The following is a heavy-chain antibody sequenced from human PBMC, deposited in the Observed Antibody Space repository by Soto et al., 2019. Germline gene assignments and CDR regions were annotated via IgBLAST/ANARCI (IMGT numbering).Heavy chain of an antibody. CDR3: ARDFGGVFGWFDP. J-gene: IGHJ5*02. D-gene: IGHD3-10*01. CDR1: GFTVSSNY. Sequence: GGSLRLSCAASGFTVSSNYMSWVRQAPGKGLEWVSVIYSGGSTYYADSVKGRFTISRDNSKNTLYLQMNSLRAEDTAVYYCARDFGGVFGWFDPWGQGTLVTVSS. CDR2: IYSGGST. V-gene: IGHV3-53*01.